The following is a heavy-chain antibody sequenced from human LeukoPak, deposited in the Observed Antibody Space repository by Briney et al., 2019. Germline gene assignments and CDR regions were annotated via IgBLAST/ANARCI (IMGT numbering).Heavy chain of an antibody. J-gene: IGHJ3*02. D-gene: IGHD2-15*01. V-gene: IGHV3-30*03. Sequence: PGRSLRLSCVASGFTFSSYGMHWVRQAQGKGLEWVAVISYDGTSKYYADSVKGRFTISRDNSKNTLYLQMNSLRAEDTAVYYCAQMGGHCSGGSCYGAFDTWGQGTMVTVFS. CDR1: GFTFSSYG. CDR3: AQMGGHCSGGSCYGAFDT. CDR2: ISYDGTSK.